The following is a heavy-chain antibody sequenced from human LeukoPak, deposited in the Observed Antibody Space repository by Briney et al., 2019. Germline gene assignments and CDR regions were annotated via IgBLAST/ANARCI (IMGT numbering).Heavy chain of an antibody. D-gene: IGHD1-14*01. J-gene: IGHJ5*02. Sequence: GGSLRLSCAASGFTFSSYGMHWVRQAPGKGLEWVAFIRYDGSNKYYADSVKGRFTFSRDNSKNTLYLQMNSLMAEDTAVYYCAKDLLAYTRKNWFDPWGQGTLVTVSS. CDR3: AKDLLAYTRKNWFDP. V-gene: IGHV3-30*02. CDR1: GFTFSSYG. CDR2: IRYDGSNK.